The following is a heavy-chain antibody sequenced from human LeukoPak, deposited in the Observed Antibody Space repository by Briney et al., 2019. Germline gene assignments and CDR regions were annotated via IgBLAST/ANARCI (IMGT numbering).Heavy chain of an antibody. J-gene: IGHJ4*02. V-gene: IGHV3-30*04. Sequence: GRSLRLSCAASGFTFSSYAMHWVRQAPGKGLEWVAVISYDGSNKYYADSVKGRFTISRDNSKNTLYLQMNGLRAEDTAVYYCARSEPGIAVADPFDYWGQGTLVTVSS. CDR3: ARSEPGIAVADPFDY. CDR1: GFTFSSYA. D-gene: IGHD6-19*01. CDR2: ISYDGSNK.